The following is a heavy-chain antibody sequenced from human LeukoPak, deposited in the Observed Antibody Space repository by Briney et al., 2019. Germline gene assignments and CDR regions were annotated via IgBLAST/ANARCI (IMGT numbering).Heavy chain of an antibody. Sequence: ASVKVSFKASGYGFSFNGISWGRHAPGQGLEWVGWVSTYNSDTNYAPKFQGRVTMTKDTSTRTVYMELRSLRTDEEAVYYYALDNWNELDPRGQATLVTVSS. J-gene: IGHJ5*02. CDR2: VSTYNSDT. V-gene: IGHV1-18*01. D-gene: IGHD1-20*01. CDR1: GYGFSFNG. CDR3: ALDNWNELDP.